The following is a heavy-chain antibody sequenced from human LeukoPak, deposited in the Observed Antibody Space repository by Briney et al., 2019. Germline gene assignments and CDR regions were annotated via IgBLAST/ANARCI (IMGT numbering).Heavy chain of an antibody. Sequence: SETPSLTCTVSGGSISSYYWSWIRQPAGKGLEWIGRIYTSGSTNYNPSLKSRVTMSVDTSKNQFSLKLSSVTAADTAVYYCARDGSYSHYYYYGMDVWGQGTTVTVSS. J-gene: IGHJ6*02. V-gene: IGHV4-4*07. CDR3: ARDGSYSHYYYYGMDV. D-gene: IGHD1-26*01. CDR1: GGSISSYY. CDR2: IYTSGST.